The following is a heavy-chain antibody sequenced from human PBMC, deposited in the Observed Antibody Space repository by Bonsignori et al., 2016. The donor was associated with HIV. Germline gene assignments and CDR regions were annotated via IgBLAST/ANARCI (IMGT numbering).Heavy chain of an antibody. CDR2: IYSGGST. V-gene: IGHV3-53*03. Sequence: WIRQPPGKGLEWVSVIYSGGSTYYADSVKGRFTISRDNSKNTLYLQMNSLRAEDTAVYYCAGAFDIWGQGTMVTVSS. CDR3: AGAFDI. J-gene: IGHJ3*02.